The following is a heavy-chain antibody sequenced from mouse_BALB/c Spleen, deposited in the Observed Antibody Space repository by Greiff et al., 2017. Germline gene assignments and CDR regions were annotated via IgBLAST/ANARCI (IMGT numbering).Heavy chain of an antibody. J-gene: IGHJ4*01. D-gene: IGHD1-1*01. CDR2: INPGSGGT. CDR1: GYAFTNYL. V-gene: IGHV1-54*01. CDR3: ARMHYGSSYAMDY. Sequence: QVQLQQSGAELVRPGTSVKVSCKASGYAFTNYLIEWVKQRPGQGLEWIGVINPGSGGTNYNEKFKGKATLTADKSSSTAYMQLSSLTSDDSAVYFCARMHYGSSYAMDYWGQGTSVTVSS.